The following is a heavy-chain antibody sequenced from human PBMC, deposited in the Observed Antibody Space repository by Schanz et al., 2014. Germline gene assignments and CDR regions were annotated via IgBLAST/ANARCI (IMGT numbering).Heavy chain of an antibody. D-gene: IGHD3-10*01. CDR3: AREGTIIRGLTGWFDP. J-gene: IGHJ5*02. CDR1: GYTFIGYF. V-gene: IGHV1-2*06. CDR2: INPNSGGT. Sequence: QVQLVQSGAEVKKPGASVKVSCKASGYTFIGYFLHWVRQAPGQGLEWMGRINPNSGGTNYAQKFQGRVTMTRDTSISTAYMELTRLTSDDTAVYYCAREGTIIRGLTGWFDPWGQGTLVTVSS.